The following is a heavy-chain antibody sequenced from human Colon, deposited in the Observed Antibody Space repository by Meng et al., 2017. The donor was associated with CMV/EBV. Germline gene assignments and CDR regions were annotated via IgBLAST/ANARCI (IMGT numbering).Heavy chain of an antibody. CDR2: MNIGSTK. V-gene: IGHV3-23*01. Sequence: GGSLRLSCAPSGFSLNDYAINWVRQAPGKGLEWVSAMNIGSTKFYADSVKGRFTVSRDSSTNTVYLQMDSLRVEDTAIYFCAKPGDTALNYYHYGLDVWGQGTTVTVSS. CDR1: GFSLNDYA. CDR3: AKPGDTALNYYHYGLDV. J-gene: IGHJ6*02. D-gene: IGHD5-18*01.